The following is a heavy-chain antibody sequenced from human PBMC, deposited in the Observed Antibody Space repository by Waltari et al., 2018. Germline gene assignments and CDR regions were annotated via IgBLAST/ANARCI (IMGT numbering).Heavy chain of an antibody. CDR2: ISSSSSYT. J-gene: IGHJ4*02. Sequence: EVQLVESGGGLVKPGGSLRLSCAASGFTFSSYNMNWVRQAPGKGLDGGSSISSSSSYTHYADSVKGRFTISRDNAKNSLYLQMNSLRAEDTAVYYCATGGWGFYFDYWGPGTLVTVSS. CDR3: ATGGWGFYFDY. V-gene: IGHV3-21*01. D-gene: IGHD7-27*01. CDR1: GFTFSSYN.